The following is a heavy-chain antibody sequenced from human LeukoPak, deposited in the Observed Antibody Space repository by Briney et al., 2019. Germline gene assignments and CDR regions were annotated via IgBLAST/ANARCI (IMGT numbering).Heavy chain of an antibody. J-gene: IGHJ6*02. Sequence: PSETLSLTCAVYGGSFSGYYWGWIRQPPGKGLEWIGEINHSGSTNYNPSLKSRVTISVDTSKNQFSLKLSSVTAADTAVYYCARGRDYGDDGKTYYYYGMDVWGQGTTVTVSS. D-gene: IGHD4-17*01. CDR2: INHSGST. CDR3: ARGRDYGDDGKTYYYYGMDV. CDR1: GGSFSGYY. V-gene: IGHV4-34*01.